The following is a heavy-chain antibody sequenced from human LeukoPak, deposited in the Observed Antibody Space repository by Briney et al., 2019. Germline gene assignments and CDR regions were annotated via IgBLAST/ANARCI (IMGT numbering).Heavy chain of an antibody. CDR1: GYSFTNYW. V-gene: IGHV5-51*01. J-gene: IGHJ4*02. CDR3: ARPSGQGYWAFDY. CDR2: IYPGDSDT. D-gene: IGHD3-22*01. Sequence: GGSLKISRKGYGYSFTNYWIGRGPQMPGKGLEWMGIIYPGDSDTRYSPSFQGQVTISADKSISTAYLQWSSLKASDTATYYCARPSGQGYWAFDYWGQGTLVTVSS.